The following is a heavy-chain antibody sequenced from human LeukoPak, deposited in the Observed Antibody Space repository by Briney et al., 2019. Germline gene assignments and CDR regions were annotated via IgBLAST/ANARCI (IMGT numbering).Heavy chain of an antibody. V-gene: IGHV3-7*03. J-gene: IGHJ5*02. Sequence: GGSLRLSCAVSGFPFSTFWMSWVRQAPGKGLEWVANINQDGSEKYYVDSVRGRFAISRDNAKNSLYLQMNSLRVEDTAVYYCAKGYGTTGTASSNWFDPWGQGTLVTVSS. CDR3: AKGYGTTGTASSNWFDP. CDR1: GFPFSTFW. CDR2: INQDGSEK. D-gene: IGHD1-1*01.